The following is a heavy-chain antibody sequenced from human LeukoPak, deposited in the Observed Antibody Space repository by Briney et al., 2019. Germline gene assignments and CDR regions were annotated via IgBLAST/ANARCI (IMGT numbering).Heavy chain of an antibody. CDR2: ISGDGGST. Sequence: GGSLRLSCAASGFTFDDYAMYWVRQAPGKGLEWVSLISGDGGSTDYADSVKGRFTISRDNSKNSLYLRMSSLRTEDSALYYCAKLTGDYRENWGQGTLVTVSS. J-gene: IGHJ4*02. D-gene: IGHD4-11*01. V-gene: IGHV3-43*02. CDR3: AKLTGDYREN. CDR1: GFTFDDYA.